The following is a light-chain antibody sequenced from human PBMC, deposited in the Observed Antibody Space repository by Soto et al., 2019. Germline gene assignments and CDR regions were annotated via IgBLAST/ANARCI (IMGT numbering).Light chain of an antibody. CDR2: GAS. J-gene: IGKJ1*01. CDR3: QQYNNWPPWT. V-gene: IGKV3-15*01. Sequence: EIVMTQSPATLSVSPGERATLSCRASQSVSSNIAWYQQKPGQAPRLLIYGASTRATGIPVRFSGSGSGTEFTLTISSLPSEDFAVYYCQQYNNWPPWTFGQGTKVEIK. CDR1: QSVSSN.